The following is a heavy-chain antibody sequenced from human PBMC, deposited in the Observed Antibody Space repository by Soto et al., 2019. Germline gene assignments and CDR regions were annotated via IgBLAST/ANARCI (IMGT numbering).Heavy chain of an antibody. V-gene: IGHV1-18*01. CDR1: GYTFTSYH. J-gene: IGHJ4*02. Sequence: QVQLVQSGAEVKKPGASVKVSCKTSGYTFTSYHISWVRQAPGQWLEWMGWISAYNTNTNYAQKFQGRVTMTTDTLKRTAYMAQSSPISDDTAVYYCARDTPPTDYWGQGTLVTVSS. CDR2: ISAYNTNT. CDR3: ARDTPPTDY.